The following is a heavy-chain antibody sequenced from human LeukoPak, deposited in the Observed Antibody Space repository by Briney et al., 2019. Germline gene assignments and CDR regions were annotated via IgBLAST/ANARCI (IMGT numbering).Heavy chain of an antibody. CDR2: IKQDGSEK. CDR1: GFTFSSYW. V-gene: IGHV3-7*01. D-gene: IGHD3-3*01. Sequence: PGGSLRLSCAASGFTFSSYWMSWVRQAPGKGLEWVANIKQDGSEKYYVDSVKGRFTISRDNAKNSLYLQMNSLRAEDTAVYYCARGDFWSGYSYFDYWGQGTLVTVSS. J-gene: IGHJ4*02. CDR3: ARGDFWSGYSYFDY.